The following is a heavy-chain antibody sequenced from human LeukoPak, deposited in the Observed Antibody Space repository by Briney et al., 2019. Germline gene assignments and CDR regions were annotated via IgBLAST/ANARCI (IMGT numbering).Heavy chain of an antibody. V-gene: IGHV4-39*07. D-gene: IGHD6-13*01. CDR1: GGSISSSSYY. J-gene: IGHJ3*02. CDR2: IYYSGST. Sequence: SETLSLTCTVSGGSISSSSYYWGWIRQPPGKGLEWIGSIYYSGSTYYNPSLKSRVTISVDTSKNQFSLKLSSVTAADTAVYYCARVDIAAAGRGAFDIWGQGTMVTVSS. CDR3: ARVDIAAAGRGAFDI.